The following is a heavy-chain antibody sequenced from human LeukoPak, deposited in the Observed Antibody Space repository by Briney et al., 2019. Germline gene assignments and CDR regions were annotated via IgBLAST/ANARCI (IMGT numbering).Heavy chain of an antibody. V-gene: IGHV3-23*01. J-gene: IGHJ4*02. CDR3: AKVWFGIDY. Sequence: PGGSLRLSCAASGFTFNDYAMHWVRQAPGKGLEWVSAISGSGGSTYYADSVKGRFTISRDNSKNTLYLQMNSLRAEDTAVYYCAKVWFGIDYWGQGTLVTVSS. CDR1: GFTFNDYA. CDR2: ISGSGGST. D-gene: IGHD3-10*01.